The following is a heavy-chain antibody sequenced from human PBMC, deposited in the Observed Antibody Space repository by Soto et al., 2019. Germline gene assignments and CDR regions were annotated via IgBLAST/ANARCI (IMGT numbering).Heavy chain of an antibody. CDR2: IYPGDSDT. CDR1: GYSFTSYW. CDR3: ASTVTTYNYYYGMDV. D-gene: IGHD4-4*01. J-gene: IGHJ6*02. Sequence: PGESLKISCKGSGYSFTSYWIGWVRQMPGKGLEWMGIIYPGDSDTRYSPSFQGQVTISADKSISTAYLQWSSLKASDTAMYYCASTVTTYNYYYGMDVWGQGTKVTVSS. V-gene: IGHV5-51*01.